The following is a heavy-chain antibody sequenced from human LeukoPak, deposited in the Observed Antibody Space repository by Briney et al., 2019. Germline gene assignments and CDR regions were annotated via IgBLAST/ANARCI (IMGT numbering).Heavy chain of an antibody. V-gene: IGHV4-39*01. CDR2: IYYSGST. Sequence: SETLSLTCTVPGGSISSSSYYWGWIRQPPGKGLEWIGSIYYSGSTYYNPSLKSRVTISVDTSKNQFSLKLSSVTAADTAVYYCARIGSGLAFDPWGQGTLVTVSS. J-gene: IGHJ5*02. CDR1: GGSISSSSYY. D-gene: IGHD3-10*01. CDR3: ARIGSGLAFDP.